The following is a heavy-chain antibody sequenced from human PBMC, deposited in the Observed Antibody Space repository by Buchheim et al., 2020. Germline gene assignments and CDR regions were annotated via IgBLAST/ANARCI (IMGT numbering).Heavy chain of an antibody. V-gene: IGHV3-66*02. D-gene: IGHD3-22*01. CDR2: IYSGGTT. CDR3: ARGRGYYGTFDY. CDR1: GFTVDSTY. Sequence: EVQLVESGGGLVQPGGSLRLSCAASGFTVDSTYMAWVRQAPGKGLEFVSIIYSGGTTYYADSVQGRFTISRDTSKSTLYLQMNSLRAEDTAVFFCARGRGYYGTFDYWGQGTL. J-gene: IGHJ4*02.